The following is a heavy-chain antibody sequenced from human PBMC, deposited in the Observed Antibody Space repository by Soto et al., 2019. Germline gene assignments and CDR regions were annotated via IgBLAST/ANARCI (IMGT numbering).Heavy chain of an antibody. V-gene: IGHV3-74*01. D-gene: IGHD1-1*01. CDR1: GFTFSSYW. Sequence: EVQLVESGGGLVQPGGSLRHSCAASGFTFSSYWMHWVRQAPGKGLVWVSRINSDGTSTSYADSVKGRFTISRDNAKNTLYLQMNSLRAEDTAVYYCARDSQLERDYYYYGMDVWGQGTTVTVSS. CDR2: INSDGTST. CDR3: ARDSQLERDYYYYGMDV. J-gene: IGHJ6*02.